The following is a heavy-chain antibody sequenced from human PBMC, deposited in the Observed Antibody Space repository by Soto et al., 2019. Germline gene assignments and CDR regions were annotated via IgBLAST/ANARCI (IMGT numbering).Heavy chain of an antibody. D-gene: IGHD1-26*01. V-gene: IGHV1-69*01. CDR2: IIPIFGTA. Sequence: QVQLVQSGAEVKKPGSSVKVSCKASGGTFSSYAISWVRQAPGQGLEWMGGIIPIFGTANYAQKFQGRVTSTAAESASTAYRELSSLRSEDTAVYYCARLNTLARGAGWFDPWGQGTLVTVSS. J-gene: IGHJ5*02. CDR3: ARLNTLARGAGWFDP. CDR1: GGTFSSYA.